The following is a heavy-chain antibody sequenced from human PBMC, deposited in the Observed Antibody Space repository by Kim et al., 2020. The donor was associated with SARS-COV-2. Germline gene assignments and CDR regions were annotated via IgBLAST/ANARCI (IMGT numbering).Heavy chain of an antibody. V-gene: IGHV6-1*01. Sequence: NDYAVSVKSRITINPDTSMHQFSLQLNSVTHDDTAVYYCARFRSGYVCIDVWGQGTTVTVSS. D-gene: IGHD6-25*01. CDR3: ARFRSGYVCIDV. CDR2: N. J-gene: IGHJ6*02.